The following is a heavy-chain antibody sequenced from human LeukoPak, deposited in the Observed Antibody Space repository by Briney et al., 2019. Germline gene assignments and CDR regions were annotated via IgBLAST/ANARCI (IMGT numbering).Heavy chain of an antibody. CDR2: IYSGGTI. D-gene: IGHD3-16*01. CDR1: GFTVSSNH. CDR3: AYTNNLKY. J-gene: IGHJ4*02. V-gene: IGHV3-66*01. Sequence: PAGSLTVSCAASGFTVSSNHMSWVRQAPGKGLEWVSVIYSGGTIYYADSVKGRFTISRDNSKNTVYLEMNSLRAEDTAVYYCAYTNNLKYWGQGTLGSASS.